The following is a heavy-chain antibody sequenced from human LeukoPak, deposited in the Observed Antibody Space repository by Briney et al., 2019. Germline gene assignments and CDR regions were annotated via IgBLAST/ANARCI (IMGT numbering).Heavy chain of an antibody. CDR3: ARGYGTSWFYY. D-gene: IGHD6-13*01. Sequence: GGSLRLSRVASGIAFGSHSMTWVRQTPGKGLEWVAYINEGSSVTYYADSVEGRFTIFRDNAKNSLYLLMNSLRAEDTAVYHCARGYGTSWFYYWGQGTLVTVYS. J-gene: IGHJ4*02. CDR2: INEGSSVT. CDR1: GIAFGSHS. V-gene: IGHV3-48*04.